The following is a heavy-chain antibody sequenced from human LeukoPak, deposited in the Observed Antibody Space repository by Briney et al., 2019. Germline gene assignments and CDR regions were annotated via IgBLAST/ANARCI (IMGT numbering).Heavy chain of an antibody. CDR2: IYYIGST. Sequence: PSETLSLTCTVSGGSISSADYYWGWIRQPPGKGLEWIGSIYYIGSTYYNPSLKSRVTISVDTSKNQFSLKLSSVTAADTAVYYCARPFGTDYGDTWGQGTLVTVSS. CDR3: ARPFGTDYGDT. V-gene: IGHV4-39*01. D-gene: IGHD4-17*01. J-gene: IGHJ5*02. CDR1: GGSISSADYY.